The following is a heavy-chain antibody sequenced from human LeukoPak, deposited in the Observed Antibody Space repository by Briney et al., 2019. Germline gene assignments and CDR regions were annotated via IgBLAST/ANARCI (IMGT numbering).Heavy chain of an antibody. Sequence: SETLSLTCTVSGYSISSGYYWGWIRQPPGKGLEWIGSIYHSGSTYYNPSLKSRVTISVDASKNQFSLKLSSVTAADTAVYYCARVPSSRLRFLAPLRGSRFDYWGQGTLVTVSS. CDR1: GYSISSGYY. D-gene: IGHD3-3*01. J-gene: IGHJ4*02. V-gene: IGHV4-38-2*02. CDR2: IYHSGST. CDR3: ARVPSSRLRFLAPLRGSRFDY.